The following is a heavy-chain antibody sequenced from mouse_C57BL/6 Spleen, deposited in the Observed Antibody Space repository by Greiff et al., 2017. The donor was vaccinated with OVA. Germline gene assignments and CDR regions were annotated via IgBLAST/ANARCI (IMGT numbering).Heavy chain of an antibody. CDR3: ARRAYYGSSYWYFDV. CDR2: IDPSDSET. V-gene: IGHV1-52*01. Sequence: VQLQQPGAELVRPGSSVKLSCKASGYTFTSYWMHWVKQRPIPGLEWIGNIDPSDSETHSNPKFKDKATLTVDKSSSTAYMQLSSLTSEDSAVYYCARRAYYGSSYWYFDVWGTGTTVTVSS. D-gene: IGHD1-1*01. CDR1: GYTFTSYW. J-gene: IGHJ1*03.